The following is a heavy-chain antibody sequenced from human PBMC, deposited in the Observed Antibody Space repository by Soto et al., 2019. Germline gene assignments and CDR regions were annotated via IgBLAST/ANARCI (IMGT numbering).Heavy chain of an antibody. D-gene: IGHD3-22*01. Sequence: PSETLSLTCTVSGGSISSGGYYWSWIRQHPGKGLEWIGHIYYSGSTYYNPSLKSRVTISVDTSKNQFSLKLSSVTAADTAVYYWGRKNDSGVNTNDYGGRGTLVTVSS. CDR1: GGSISSGGYY. J-gene: IGHJ4*02. V-gene: IGHV4-31*03. CDR3: GRKNDSGVNTNDY. CDR2: IYYSGST.